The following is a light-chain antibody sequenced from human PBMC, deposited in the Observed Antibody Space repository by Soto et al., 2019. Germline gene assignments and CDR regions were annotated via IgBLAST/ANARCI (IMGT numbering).Light chain of an antibody. CDR3: QQRSNWPLT. V-gene: IGKV3-11*01. Sequence: EIVLTQSTATLSLSPGERATLSCRASRSVSTYLAWYQQKPGQAPRLLIYDASNRATGVPARFSGSGSGTDFTLTISSLEPEDFAVYYCQQRSNWPLTFGGGTKVEIK. CDR2: DAS. J-gene: IGKJ4*01. CDR1: RSVSTY.